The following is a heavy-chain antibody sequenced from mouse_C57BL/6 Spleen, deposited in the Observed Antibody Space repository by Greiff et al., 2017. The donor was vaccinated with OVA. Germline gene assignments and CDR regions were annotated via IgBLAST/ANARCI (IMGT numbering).Heavy chain of an antibody. V-gene: IGHV1-26*01. D-gene: IGHD1-1*01. CDR3: ASYYYGSSYWFAY. Sequence: EVQLQQSGPELVKPGASVKISCKASGYTFTDYYMNWVKQSHGKSLEWIGDINPNNGGTSYNQKFKGKATLTVDKSSSTAYMELRSLTSEDSAVYYCASYYYGSSYWFAYWGQGTLVTVSA. CDR2: INPNNGGT. J-gene: IGHJ3*01. CDR1: GYTFTDYY.